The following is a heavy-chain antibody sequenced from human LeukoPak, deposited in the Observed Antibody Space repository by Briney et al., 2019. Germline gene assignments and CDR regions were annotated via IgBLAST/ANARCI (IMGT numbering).Heavy chain of an antibody. Sequence: GGSLRLSCAASGFTFSNYWMHWVRQAPGKGLEWVAVISYDGSNKYYADSVKGRFTISRDNSKNTLYLQMNSLRAEDTAVYYCARVLRSSSWRSPFDYWGQGTLVTVSS. J-gene: IGHJ4*02. CDR2: ISYDGSNK. CDR1: GFTFSNYW. D-gene: IGHD6-13*01. V-gene: IGHV3-30*03. CDR3: ARVLRSSSWRSPFDY.